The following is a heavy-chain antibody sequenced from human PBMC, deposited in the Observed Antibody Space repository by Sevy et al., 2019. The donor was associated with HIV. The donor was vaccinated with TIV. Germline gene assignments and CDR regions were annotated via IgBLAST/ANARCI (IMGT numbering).Heavy chain of an antibody. V-gene: IGHV3-23*01. CDR1: GVIFNSHA. D-gene: IGHD1-20*01. CDR3: TNRGIVIITGFDY. CDR2: ISGSGGYT. Sequence: GGSLRLSCAASGVIFNSHAMSWVRQAPGKGLEWVSTISGSGGYTYYSDSVKGRFSISRDNSKNTVYLHMNSLRAEDTAVYYCTNRGIVIITGFDYWGQGTLVTVSS. J-gene: IGHJ4*02.